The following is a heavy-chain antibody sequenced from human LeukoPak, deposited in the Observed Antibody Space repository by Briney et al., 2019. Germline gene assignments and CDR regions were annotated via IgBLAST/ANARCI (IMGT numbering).Heavy chain of an antibody. J-gene: IGHJ4*02. Sequence: GGSLRLSCVASGFTFSDYYMSWIRQAPGKGLEWVSYIPSTSSYTSYAESVKGRFTISRDNAKNSLYLQMNSLRAEDTAVYYCAGAANTAAGTPTLAIDYWGQGTLVTVSS. CDR1: GFTFSDYY. CDR2: IPSTSSYT. D-gene: IGHD6-13*01. V-gene: IGHV3-11*05. CDR3: AGAANTAAGTPTLAIDY.